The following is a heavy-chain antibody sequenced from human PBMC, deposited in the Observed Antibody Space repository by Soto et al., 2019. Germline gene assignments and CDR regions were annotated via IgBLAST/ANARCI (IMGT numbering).Heavy chain of an antibody. CDR2: IYDSGCT. Sequence: QVQLQESGPGLVKPSETLSLTCSVSGGSISSYYWSWIRQPPGKGLEWIGEIYDSGCTNYNPSLNSRVPISVDTSKNQFSLKLSSVTAADTAVYYCASYDIFTGTFDYWGQATLVTVSP. CDR3: ASYDIFTGTFDY. D-gene: IGHD3-9*01. V-gene: IGHV4-59*01. J-gene: IGHJ4*02. CDR1: GGSISSYY.